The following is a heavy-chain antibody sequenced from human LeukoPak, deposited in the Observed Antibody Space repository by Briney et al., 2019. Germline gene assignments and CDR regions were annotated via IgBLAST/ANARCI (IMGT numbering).Heavy chain of an antibody. CDR3: ARDNRIAAAGHRTYYYYMDV. V-gene: IGHV3-20*04. J-gene: IGHJ6*03. CDR1: GFTFDDYG. Sequence: GGSLRLSCAASGFTFDDYGMSWVRQAPGKGLEWVSGINWNGGSTGYADSVKGRFTISRDNAKNSLYLQMNSLRAEDTALYYCARDNRIAAAGHRTYYYYMDVWGKGTTVTVPS. D-gene: IGHD6-13*01. CDR2: INWNGGST.